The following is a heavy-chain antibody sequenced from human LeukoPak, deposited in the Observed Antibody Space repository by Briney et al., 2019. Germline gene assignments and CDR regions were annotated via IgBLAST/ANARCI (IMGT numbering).Heavy chain of an antibody. J-gene: IGHJ4*02. CDR1: GFTFSSYA. D-gene: IGHD4-17*01. CDR3: VYSGDYEKGY. Sequence: GGSLRLSCAASGFTFSSYAMHWVRQAPGKGLEWVANIKQDGSEKYYVDSVKGRFTISRDNAKNSLYLQMNSLRAEDTAVYYCVYSGDYEKGYWGQGTLVTVSS. V-gene: IGHV3-7*01. CDR2: IKQDGSEK.